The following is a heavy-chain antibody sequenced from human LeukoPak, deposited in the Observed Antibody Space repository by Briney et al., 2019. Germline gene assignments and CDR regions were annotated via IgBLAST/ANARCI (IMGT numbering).Heavy chain of an antibody. CDR2: AGDSAATT. V-gene: IGHV3-23*01. CDR1: GFTFATYG. J-gene: IGHJ3*01. Sequence: GGSLRLSCAASGFTFATYGMSWVRQAPGQGLEWVRVAGDSAATTHYADYVKGRFFISRDNSRNTVHLQMNNLRAEDTAVYYCAKDSFTVVRGVGSDDGFAVWGEGTMVIVSS. CDR3: AKDSFTVVRGVGSDDGFAV. D-gene: IGHD3-10*01.